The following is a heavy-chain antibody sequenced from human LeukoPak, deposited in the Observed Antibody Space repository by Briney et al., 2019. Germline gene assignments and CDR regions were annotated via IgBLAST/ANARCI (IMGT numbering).Heavy chain of an antibody. D-gene: IGHD2-8*02. Sequence: SETLSLTCAVYGGSFSGYYWSWIRRPPGKGLEWIGEINHSGSTNYNPSLKSRVTISVDTSKNQFSLKLSSVTAADTAVYYCARGLVMDVWGKGTTVTVSS. CDR2: INHSGST. CDR3: ARGLVMDV. J-gene: IGHJ6*04. V-gene: IGHV4-34*01. CDR1: GGSFSGYY.